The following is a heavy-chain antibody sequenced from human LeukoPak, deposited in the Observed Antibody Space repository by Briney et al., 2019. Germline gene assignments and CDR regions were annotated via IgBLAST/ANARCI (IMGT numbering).Heavy chain of an antibody. D-gene: IGHD2-15*01. CDR1: GDSISSYY. J-gene: IGHJ5*02. CDR2: MYDSGST. Sequence: SETLSLTCTVSGDSISSYYCSWIRQTPGKGLEWIGYMYDSGSTNYNPSLKSRVTMSIDTSKNQFSLKLSSVTAADTAVYYCATLAEYCNSGSCYLGWFDPWGQGTLVTVSS. CDR3: ATLAEYCNSGSCYLGWFDP. V-gene: IGHV4-59*01.